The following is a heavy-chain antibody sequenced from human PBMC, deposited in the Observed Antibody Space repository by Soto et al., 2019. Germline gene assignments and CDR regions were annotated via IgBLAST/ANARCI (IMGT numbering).Heavy chain of an antibody. CDR2: IIPIFGTA. CDR1: GGTFSSYA. J-gene: IGHJ6*02. Sequence: ASVKVSCKASGGTFSSYAISWVRQAPGQGLEWMGGIIPIFGTANYAQKFQGRVTITADESTSTAYMELSSLRSEDTAVYYCARHGSGSYYKVADYYGMDVWGQGTTVTVSS. D-gene: IGHD3-10*01. V-gene: IGHV1-69*13. CDR3: ARHGSGSYYKVADYYGMDV.